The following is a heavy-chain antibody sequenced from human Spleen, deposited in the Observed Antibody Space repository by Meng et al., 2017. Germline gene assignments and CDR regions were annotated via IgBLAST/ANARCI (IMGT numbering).Heavy chain of an antibody. Sequence: SVKVSCKASGGTFSSYTISWVRQAPGQGLEWMGRIIPILGIANYAQKFQGRVTMTRDTSTSTVYMELTSLRSEDTAMYYCARVSCGGDCYYSHYYYYGMDVWGQGNTVNGAS. V-gene: IGHV1-69*02. CDR3: ARVSCGGDCYYSHYYYYGMDV. J-gene: IGHJ6*01. CDR2: IIPILGIA. CDR1: GGTFSSYT. D-gene: IGHD2-21*02.